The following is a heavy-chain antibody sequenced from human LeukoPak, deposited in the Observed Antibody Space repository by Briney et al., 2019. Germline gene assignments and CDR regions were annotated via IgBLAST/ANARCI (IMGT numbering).Heavy chain of an antibody. Sequence: SETLSLTCTVSGGSISSSSYYWSWIRQPPGKGLEWIGEINHSGSTNYNPSLKSRVTISVDTSKNQFSLKLSSVTAADTAVYYCAKGGGDSYGYGPYYYYYMDVWGKGTTVTVSS. J-gene: IGHJ6*03. CDR2: INHSGST. CDR1: GGSISSSSYY. V-gene: IGHV4-39*07. CDR3: AKGGGDSYGYGPYYYYYMDV. D-gene: IGHD5-18*01.